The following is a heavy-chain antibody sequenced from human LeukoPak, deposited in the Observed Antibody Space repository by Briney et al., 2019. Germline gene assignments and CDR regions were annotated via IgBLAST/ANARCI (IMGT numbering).Heavy chain of an antibody. CDR1: GGSVSGGSYY. J-gene: IGHJ4*02. CDR3: ARAYSTMTYFDY. V-gene: IGHV4-61*01. D-gene: IGHD6-13*01. CDR2: TYYSGST. Sequence: SETLSLTCTVSGGSVSGGSYYWSWIRQPPGKGLEWIGYTYYSGSTNYNPSLKSRVTISVDTSKNQFSLKLSSVTAADTAVYYCARAYSTMTYFDYWGQGTLVTVSS.